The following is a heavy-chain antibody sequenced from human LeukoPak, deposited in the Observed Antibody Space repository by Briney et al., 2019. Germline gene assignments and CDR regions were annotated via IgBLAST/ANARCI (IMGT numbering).Heavy chain of an antibody. J-gene: IGHJ6*02. V-gene: IGHV1-69*04. CDR1: GGTFISYA. D-gene: IGHD2-2*01. CDR3: ARDVAIGCSSTSCYAGYYYGMDV. Sequence: ASVKVSCKASGGTFISYAISWVRQAPGQGLGWMGRIIPILGIANYAQKFQGRVTITADKSTSTAYMELSSLRSEDTAVYYCARDVAIGCSSTSCYAGYYYGMDVWGQGTTVTVSS. CDR2: IIPILGIA.